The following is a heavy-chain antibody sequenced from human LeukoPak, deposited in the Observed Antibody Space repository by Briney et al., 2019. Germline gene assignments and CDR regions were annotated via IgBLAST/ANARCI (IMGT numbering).Heavy chain of an antibody. CDR2: ISSSGSTI. Sequence: GGSLRLSCEASGFTFSYIGMAWVRQPPGKGLEWVSYISSSGSTIYYADSVKGRFTISRDNAKNSLYLQMNSLRAEDTAVYYCAELGITMIGGVWGKGTTVTISS. V-gene: IGHV3-48*04. D-gene: IGHD3-10*02. CDR3: AELGITMIGGV. J-gene: IGHJ6*04. CDR1: GFTFSYIG.